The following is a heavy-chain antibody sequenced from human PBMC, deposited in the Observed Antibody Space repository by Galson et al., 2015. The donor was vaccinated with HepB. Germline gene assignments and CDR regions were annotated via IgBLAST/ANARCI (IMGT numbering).Heavy chain of an antibody. V-gene: IGHV1-18*01. J-gene: IGHJ4*02. Sequence: SVKVSCKASGYTSSNYRLTWVRQAPGQGLEWMGWISVYNGDTNYAQKVQGRVTMTTDKSTRTAYMELRSLTSGDTAVYYCARESLTGWSLEYWGQGTPVTVSS. D-gene: IGHD3-9*01. CDR1: GYTSSNYR. CDR3: ARESLTGWSLEY. CDR2: ISVYNGDT.